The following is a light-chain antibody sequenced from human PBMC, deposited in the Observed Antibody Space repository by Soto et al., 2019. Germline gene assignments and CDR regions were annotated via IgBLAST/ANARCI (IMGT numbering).Light chain of an antibody. CDR1: SSDVGGYNY. J-gene: IGLJ1*01. CDR3: SSFTTTIPRYA. CDR2: EVS. V-gene: IGLV2-14*01. Sequence: QSALTQPASVSGSPGQSITISCTGTSSDVGGYNYVSWFQHHPGKAPKLIIYEVSYRPSGVSNRFSGSKSGDTASLTISGLQAEDEADYYCSSFTTTIPRYAFGTGTKLTVL.